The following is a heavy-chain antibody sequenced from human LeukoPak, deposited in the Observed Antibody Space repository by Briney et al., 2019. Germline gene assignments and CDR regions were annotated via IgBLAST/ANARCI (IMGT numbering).Heavy chain of an antibody. D-gene: IGHD2-2*01. CDR1: GGSISSGDYY. J-gene: IGHJ4*02. CDR3: ARTLPYQLLSFDY. CDR2: IYYSGST. Sequence: NPSQTLSLTCTVSGGSISSGDYYWRWIRQPPGKGLEWIGYIYYSGSTYYNPSLKSRVTISVDTSKNQFSLKLSSVTAADTAVYYCARTLPYQLLSFDYWGQGTLVTVSS. V-gene: IGHV4-30-4*01.